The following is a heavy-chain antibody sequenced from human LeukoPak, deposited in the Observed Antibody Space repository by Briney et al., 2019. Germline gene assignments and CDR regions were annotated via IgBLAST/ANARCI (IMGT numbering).Heavy chain of an antibody. J-gene: IGHJ6*03. CDR2: INHSGST. CDR3: ARGVDYYGSGSYSYYYYYMDV. V-gene: IGHV4-34*01. Sequence: PETLSLTCAVYGGSFSGYYWSWIRQPPGRGLEWIGEINHSGSTNYNPSLKGRVTISVDTSKNQFSLKLSSVTAADTAVYYCARGVDYYGSGSYSYYYYYMDVWGKGTTVTVSS. CDR1: GGSFSGYY. D-gene: IGHD3-10*01.